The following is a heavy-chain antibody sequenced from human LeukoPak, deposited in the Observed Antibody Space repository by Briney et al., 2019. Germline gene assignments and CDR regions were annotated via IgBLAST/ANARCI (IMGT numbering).Heavy chain of an antibody. CDR3: AKAEKSYSSSSLDY. V-gene: IGHV3-30-3*01. CDR1: GFTFSSYA. D-gene: IGHD6-6*01. CDR2: ISYDGSNK. J-gene: IGHJ4*02. Sequence: GGSLRLSCAASGFTFSSYAMHWVRQAPGKGLEWVAVISYDGSNKYYADSVKGRFTISRDNSKNTLYLQMNSLRAEDTAVYYCAKAEKSYSSSSLDYWGQGTLVTVSS.